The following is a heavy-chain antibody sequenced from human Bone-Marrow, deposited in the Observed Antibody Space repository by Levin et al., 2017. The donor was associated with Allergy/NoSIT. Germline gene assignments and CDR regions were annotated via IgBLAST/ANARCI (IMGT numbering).Heavy chain of an antibody. V-gene: IGHV4-4*02. J-gene: IGHJ4*02. D-gene: IGHD3-10*01. CDR2: ICRSGTT. CDR3: ASLIWIGNMLRDF. Sequence: PSETLSLTCAVSGGSISSGHCWTWVRQPPGKGLEWIGEICRSGTTNYNSSLESRVTISVDMSKSQFTLKLTSVTAADTAVYYCASLIWIGNMLRDFWGQGTLVTVTS. CDR1: GGSISSGHC.